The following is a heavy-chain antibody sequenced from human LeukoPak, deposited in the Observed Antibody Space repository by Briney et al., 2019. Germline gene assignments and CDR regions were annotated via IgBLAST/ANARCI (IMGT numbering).Heavy chain of an antibody. CDR1: GYTFTGYY. V-gene: IGHV1-2*02. Sequence: ASVKVSCKASGYTFTGYYLHWVRQAPGQGLEWMGCINPNSGGTKFAQKFQGRVTMTRDTSISTAYMELSRLRSDDTAVYYCARELNYDSSGYYFDYWGQGTLVTVSS. CDR2: INPNSGGT. J-gene: IGHJ4*02. D-gene: IGHD3-22*01. CDR3: ARELNYDSSGYYFDY.